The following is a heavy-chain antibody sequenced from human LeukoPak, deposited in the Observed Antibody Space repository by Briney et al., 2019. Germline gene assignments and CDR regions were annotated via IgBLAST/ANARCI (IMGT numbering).Heavy chain of an antibody. CDR2: IYYSGST. CDR1: GGFISSSSYH. V-gene: IGHV4-39*01. J-gene: IGHJ1*01. CDR3: ARRRYYDSTGYLE. Sequence: SETLSLTCTISGGFISSSSYHWGWIRQPPGKGLEWIGDIYYSGSTYYNPALKSRVSMSIDTSKNQFSLELRSVAAADTALYYCARRRYYDSTGYLEWGQGTLVTVT. D-gene: IGHD3-22*01.